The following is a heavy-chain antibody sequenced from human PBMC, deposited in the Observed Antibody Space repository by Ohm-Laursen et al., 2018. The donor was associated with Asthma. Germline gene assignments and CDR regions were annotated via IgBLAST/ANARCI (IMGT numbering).Heavy chain of an antibody. J-gene: IGHJ6*02. D-gene: IGHD5-24*01. CDR3: ARVGLEMATIVTYYYYGMDV. Sequence: SLRLSCAAAGFSYSSYALTWVRQAPGQGLEWLSCFSAGGDTPYYADSVKGRFTISRDNSKNTLYLQMNSLRAEDTAVYYCARVGLEMATIVTYYYYGMDVWGQGTTVTVSS. CDR2: FSAGGDTP. V-gene: IGHV3-23*01. CDR1: GFSYSSYA.